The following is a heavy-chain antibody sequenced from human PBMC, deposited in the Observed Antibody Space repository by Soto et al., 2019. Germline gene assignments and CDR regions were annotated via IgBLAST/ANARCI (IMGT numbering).Heavy chain of an antibody. CDR1: GGSISSYY. J-gene: IGHJ4*02. CDR2: IYYSGST. D-gene: IGHD5-18*01. V-gene: IGHV4-59*08. Sequence: LSLTCTVSGGSISSYYWSWIRQPPGKGLEWIGYIYYSGSTNYNPSLTSRVTISVDTSKNQFSLKLSSVTAADTAVYYCARHRYSYGVYYFDYWGQGTLVTVSS. CDR3: ARHRYSYGVYYFDY.